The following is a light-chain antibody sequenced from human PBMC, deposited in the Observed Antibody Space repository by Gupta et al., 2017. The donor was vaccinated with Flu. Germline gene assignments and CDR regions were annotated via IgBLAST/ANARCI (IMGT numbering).Light chain of an antibody. CDR2: TAS. Sequence: DIQMTQSPSSLSASIGDRVTITCRASQSINNYLNWFQQRPGKAPKLLIYTASSLQSGVPSRFSGSGSGTDFTLTISSRHPEDFATYFCQQSDNTPALTFGGGTKVEIK. V-gene: IGKV1-39*01. CDR1: QSINNY. CDR3: QQSDNTPALT. J-gene: IGKJ4*01.